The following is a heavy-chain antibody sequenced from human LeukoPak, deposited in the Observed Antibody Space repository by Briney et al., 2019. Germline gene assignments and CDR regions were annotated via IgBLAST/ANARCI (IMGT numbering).Heavy chain of an antibody. Sequence: ASVKVSCKASGYTFTSYGISWVRQAPGQGLEWMGWISAYNGNTNYAQKLQGRVTMTTDTSTSTAYMELRSLRSDDTAVYYCARDHQGYSSSPNWFDPWGQGTLVTVSS. D-gene: IGHD6-13*01. J-gene: IGHJ5*02. CDR3: ARDHQGYSSSPNWFDP. V-gene: IGHV1-18*01. CDR2: ISAYNGNT. CDR1: GYTFTSYG.